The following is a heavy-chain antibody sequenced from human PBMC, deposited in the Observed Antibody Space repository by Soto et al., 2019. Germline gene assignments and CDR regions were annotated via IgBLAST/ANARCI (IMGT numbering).Heavy chain of an antibody. CDR3: ARGVMVRGVISKFDY. J-gene: IGHJ4*02. V-gene: IGHV5-51*01. Sequence: GESLKISCKGSGYSFTSYWIGWVRQMPGKGLEWMGIIYPGDSDTRYSPSFQGQVTISADKSISTAYLQWSSLKASDTAMYYCARGVMVRGVISKFDYWGQGTLVTVSS. CDR2: IYPGDSDT. D-gene: IGHD3-10*01. CDR1: GYSFTSYW.